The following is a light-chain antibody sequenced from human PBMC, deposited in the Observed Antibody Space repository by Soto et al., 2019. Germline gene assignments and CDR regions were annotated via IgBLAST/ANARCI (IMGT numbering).Light chain of an antibody. V-gene: IGLV2-14*01. Sequence: QSAPTQPASVSGSPGQSITLSCTGSDIGAYNYVSWYQHSPGKAPQLMIYEVTNRPSGISDRFSGSKSGNTASLTISGLQAEDEGDYYCTSFTGSSTLFGGGTQLTVL. CDR3: TSFTGSSTL. CDR1: DIGAYNY. CDR2: EVT. J-gene: IGLJ2*01.